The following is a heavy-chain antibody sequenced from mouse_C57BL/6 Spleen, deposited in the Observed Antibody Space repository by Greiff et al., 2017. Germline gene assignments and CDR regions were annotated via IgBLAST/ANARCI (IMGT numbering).Heavy chain of an antibody. CDR1: GYTFTDYN. CDR3: AREDGSSSPWFAY. Sequence: VQLQQSGPELVKPGASVKLPCKASGYTFTDYNMDWVKQSHGKSLEWIGDINPNNGCTIYNQKFKGKATLTVDKSSSTAYMELRSLTSEDTAVYYCAREDGSSSPWFAYWGQGTLVTVSA. J-gene: IGHJ3*01. V-gene: IGHV1-18*01. CDR2: INPNNGCT. D-gene: IGHD1-1*01.